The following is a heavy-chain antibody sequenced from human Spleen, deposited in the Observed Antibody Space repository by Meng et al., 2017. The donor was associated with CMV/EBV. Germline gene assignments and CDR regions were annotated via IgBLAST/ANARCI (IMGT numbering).Heavy chain of an antibody. Sequence: GESLKISCATSGFTFSTYAMSWVRQAPGKGLEWVSGISDNGDRTYYADSVKGRFTISRDNSKNTLYLEMNSLRAEDTAIYYCAKREGPYYDFWSDYSPFAHWGQGTLVTSPQ. CDR2: ISDNGDRT. CDR3: AKREGPYYDFWSDYSPFAH. J-gene: IGHJ4*02. V-gene: IGHV3-23*01. CDR1: GFTFSTYA. D-gene: IGHD3-3*01.